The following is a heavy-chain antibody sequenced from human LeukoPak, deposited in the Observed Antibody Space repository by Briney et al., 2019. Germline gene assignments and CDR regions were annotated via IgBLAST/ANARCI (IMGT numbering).Heavy chain of an antibody. CDR1: GESFSGYY. CDR3: ARSRWLRSPFDY. Sequence: SETLSLTCAVYGESFSGYYWSWIRQPPGKGLEWIGEINHSGSTNYNPSLKSRVTISVDTSKNQFSLKLSSVTAADTAVYYCARSRWLRSPFDYWGQGTLVTVSS. J-gene: IGHJ4*02. D-gene: IGHD5-12*01. CDR2: INHSGST. V-gene: IGHV4-34*01.